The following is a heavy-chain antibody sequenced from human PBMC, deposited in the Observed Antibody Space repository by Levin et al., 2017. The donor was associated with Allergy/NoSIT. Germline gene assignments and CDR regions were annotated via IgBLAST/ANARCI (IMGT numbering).Heavy chain of an antibody. CDR1: GFTFSSYA. CDR3: AKELYGSGSGLYYYGMDV. V-gene: IGHV3-23*01. J-gene: IGHJ6*02. D-gene: IGHD3-10*01. Sequence: GGSLRLSCAASGFTFSSYAMSWVRQAPGKGLEWVSLISGSGGGTYYADSVKGRFIISRDNSKNTLDLQMNSLRAEDTALYYCAKELYGSGSGLYYYGMDVWGQGTTVTVSS. CDR2: ISGSGGGT.